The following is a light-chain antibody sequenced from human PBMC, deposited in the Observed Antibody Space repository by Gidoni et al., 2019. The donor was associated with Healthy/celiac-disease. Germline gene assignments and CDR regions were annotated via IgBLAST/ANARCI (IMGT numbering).Light chain of an antibody. CDR3: QQYNNRLIYT. CDR1: QSVSSN. V-gene: IGKV3-15*01. CDR2: GAS. Sequence: IVMTQSPATLSVSPGERATLSCRASQSVSSNLAWYQQKPGQAPRLLMYGASTRATGIPARFSGSGSGTEDTLTISSLQSEDYAVYYCQQYNNRLIYTFGQGTKLEIK. J-gene: IGKJ2*01.